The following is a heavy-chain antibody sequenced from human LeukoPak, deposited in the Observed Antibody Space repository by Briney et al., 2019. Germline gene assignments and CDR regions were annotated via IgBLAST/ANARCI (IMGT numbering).Heavy chain of an antibody. J-gene: IGHJ6*03. V-gene: IGHV1-69*02. CDR3: ASSPVTLTYYCYYDMDV. CDR1: GGTFSSYT. D-gene: IGHD5-18*01. Sequence: GASVKVSCKASGGTFSSYTISWVRQAPGQGLEWMGRIIPILGIANYAQKFQGRVTITADKSTSTAYMELSSLRSEDTAVYYCASSPVTLTYYCYYDMDVWGKGTTVTVSS. CDR2: IIPILGIA.